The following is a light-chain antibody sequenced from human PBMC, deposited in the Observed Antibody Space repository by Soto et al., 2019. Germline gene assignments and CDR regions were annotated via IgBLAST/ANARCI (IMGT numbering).Light chain of an antibody. V-gene: IGKV1-27*01. CDR3: QKYTIVPA. Sequence: DIQMTQSPSSLSASVGDRVTITCRASQGISNYLAWYQQIPGKVPKLLISAASTLQSGAPSRFSGSGSGTDFTLTISSLQPEDVATYYCQKYTIVPAFGRGTKVEIK. CDR1: QGISNY. J-gene: IGKJ4*01. CDR2: AAS.